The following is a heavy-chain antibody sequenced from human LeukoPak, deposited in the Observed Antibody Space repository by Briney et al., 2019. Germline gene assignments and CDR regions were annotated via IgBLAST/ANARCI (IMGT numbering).Heavy chain of an antibody. CDR1: GFTFNTYW. CDR3: ARCEGFYDYSSGSPIYYFYMDV. D-gene: IGHD3-16*01. J-gene: IGHJ6*03. V-gene: IGHV3-7*01. Sequence: GGSLRLSCAASGFTFNTYWMSWVRQAPGKGLEWVANIKQDGSEKYYVESVKGRFFISRDNAKNSQHLQMNSLRVEDTAVYYCARCEGFYDYSSGSPIYYFYMDVWGKGTTVTVSS. CDR2: IKQDGSEK.